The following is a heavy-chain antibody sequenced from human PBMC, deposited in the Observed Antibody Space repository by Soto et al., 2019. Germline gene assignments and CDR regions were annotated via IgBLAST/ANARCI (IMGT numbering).Heavy chain of an antibody. CDR2: MYYSGTT. CDR3: AGVVSTGNCFDP. V-gene: IGHV4-39*01. D-gene: IGHD3-16*01. Sequence: SETLSLTCTVSGGSISSSDFYWGWLRQTPGKGLEFIGSMYYSGTTYYNPSLKSRVTISVDTSKNQFTLKLISVTAADTAVYTCAGVVSTGNCFDPGGEGALFPVSS. CDR1: GGSISSSDFY. J-gene: IGHJ5*02.